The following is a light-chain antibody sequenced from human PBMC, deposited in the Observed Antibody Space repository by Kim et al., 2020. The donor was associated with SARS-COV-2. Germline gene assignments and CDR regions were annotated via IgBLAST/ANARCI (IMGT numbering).Light chain of an antibody. J-gene: IGLJ1*01. CDR2: DVS. CDR1: SSVVGYYKS. V-gene: IGLV2-14*04. Sequence: GQSITLSHTGTSSVVGYYKSVSWYQQHPGKVPKLIIYDVSERASVVSNRFSGSQSGNTASLTISGLRAEDEADYYCSSHTTSSTYVFGSGTQLTVL. CDR3: SSHTTSSTYV.